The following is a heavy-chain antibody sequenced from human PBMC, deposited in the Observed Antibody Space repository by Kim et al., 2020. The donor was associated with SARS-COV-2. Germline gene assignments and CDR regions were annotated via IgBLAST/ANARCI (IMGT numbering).Heavy chain of an antibody. CDR3: ARDLEGYDILTGYHTDAFDI. J-gene: IGHJ3*02. Sequence: ASVKVSCKASGYTFTSYGISWVRQAPGQGLEWMGWISAYNGNTNYAQKLQGRVTMTTDTSTSTAYMELRSLRSDDTAVYYCARDLEGYDILTGYHTDAFDIWGQGTMVTVSS. CDR1: GYTFTSYG. D-gene: IGHD3-9*01. CDR2: ISAYNGNT. V-gene: IGHV1-18*01.